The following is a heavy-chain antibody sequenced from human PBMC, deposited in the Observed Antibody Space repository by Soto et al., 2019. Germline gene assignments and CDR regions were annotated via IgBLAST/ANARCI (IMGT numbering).Heavy chain of an antibody. CDR3: AAGFPPDY. CDR2: IKGDGSEE. CDR1: GFTFSSSW. Sequence: EVQLVESGGVLVQPGGSLKVSCAASGFTFSSSWMNWVRQAPGKGLGWVANIKGDGSEEYYGDSVRGRFTISRANANSSLSLQINSLREEETAVYYCAAGFPPDYWGQGTLVTVSS. J-gene: IGHJ4*02. V-gene: IGHV3-7*01. D-gene: IGHD3-10*01.